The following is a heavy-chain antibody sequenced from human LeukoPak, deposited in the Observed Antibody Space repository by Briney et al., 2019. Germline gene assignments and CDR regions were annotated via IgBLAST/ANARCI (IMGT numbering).Heavy chain of an antibody. D-gene: IGHD2-2*01. CDR2: VSDDGNSR. Sequence: PGGSLRLSCAASGFSFSSCAMSWVRQAPGKGPQWVSGVSDDGNSRYYADSLKGRFTISRDNAKNSLYLQMNSLRAEDTALYYCARGGGIVVVPEKDYFDYWGQGALVTVSS. J-gene: IGHJ4*02. CDR3: ARGGGIVVVPEKDYFDY. V-gene: IGHV3-23*01. CDR1: GFSFSSCA.